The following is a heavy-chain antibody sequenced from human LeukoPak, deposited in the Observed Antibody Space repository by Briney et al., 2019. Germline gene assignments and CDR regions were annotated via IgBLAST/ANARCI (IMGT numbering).Heavy chain of an antibody. CDR1: GFTFITYA. V-gene: IGHV3-66*01. CDR3: AREFGLMGAFDT. Sequence: GGSLRLSCAASGFTFITYAMTWVRQAPGKGLEWVSVIYSGGSTYYADSVKGRFTISRDNSKNTLYLQMNSLRAEDTAVYYCAREFGLMGAFDTWGQGTMVTVST. D-gene: IGHD3-10*01. J-gene: IGHJ3*02. CDR2: IYSGGST.